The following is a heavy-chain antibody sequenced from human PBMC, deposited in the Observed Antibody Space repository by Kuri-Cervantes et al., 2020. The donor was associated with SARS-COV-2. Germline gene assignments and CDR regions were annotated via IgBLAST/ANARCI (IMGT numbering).Heavy chain of an antibody. V-gene: IGHV1-18*01. D-gene: IGHD3-22*01. J-gene: IGHJ4*02. Sequence: ASVKVSCKASGYTFTSSGISWVRQAPGQGLEWMGWISVYNGNTNYAQKLQGRVTMTTDTSTSTAYMELRSLRSDDKAVYYCESDPNYGSSGYYGLTFDYWGQGTLVTVSS. CDR1: GYTFTSSG. CDR2: ISVYNGNT. CDR3: ESDPNYGSSGYYGLTFDY.